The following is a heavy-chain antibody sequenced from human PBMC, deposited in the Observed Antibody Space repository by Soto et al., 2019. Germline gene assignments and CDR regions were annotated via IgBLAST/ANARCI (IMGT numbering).Heavy chain of an antibody. D-gene: IGHD2-2*01. Sequence: GESLKISCKGSRYSFTSYWISWVRQMPGKGLEWMGRIDPSDSYTNYSPSFQGHVTISADKSISTAYLQWSSLKASDTAMYYCAAPKQLSMGYYYGMDVWGQGTTVTVSS. J-gene: IGHJ6*02. CDR3: AAPKQLSMGYYYGMDV. CDR1: RYSFTSYW. CDR2: IDPSDSYT. V-gene: IGHV5-10-1*01.